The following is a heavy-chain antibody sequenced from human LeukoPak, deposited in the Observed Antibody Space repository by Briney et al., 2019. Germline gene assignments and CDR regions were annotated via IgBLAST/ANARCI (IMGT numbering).Heavy chain of an antibody. CDR1: GFPFSSYA. Sequence: GGSLRLSCAASGFPFSSYAMSWVRQAPGKGLEWVSAISGSGGSTYYADSVKGRFTISRDNSKNTLYLQMNSLRAEDTAVYYCAKDRLRRYYGSGSRIGMDVWGQGTTVTVSS. V-gene: IGHV3-23*01. CDR3: AKDRLRRYYGSGSRIGMDV. CDR2: ISGSGGST. D-gene: IGHD3-10*01. J-gene: IGHJ6*02.